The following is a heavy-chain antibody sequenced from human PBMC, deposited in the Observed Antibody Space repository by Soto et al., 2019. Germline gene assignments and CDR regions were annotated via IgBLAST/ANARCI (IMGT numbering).Heavy chain of an antibody. J-gene: IGHJ4*02. CDR2: INHTGRT. V-gene: IGHV4-34*01. Sequence: SETLSLTCAVYGGSFSGHYWSWIRQPPGKGLEWIGEINHTGRTNSNPSLKSRVTISVDTSKNQFSLKLNSVTAADTAVYYCARGISMIVEVQRDAPDKYYLDSWGQGTQLTVSS. CDR3: ARGISMIVEVQRDAPDKYYLDS. CDR1: GGSFSGHY. D-gene: IGHD3-22*01.